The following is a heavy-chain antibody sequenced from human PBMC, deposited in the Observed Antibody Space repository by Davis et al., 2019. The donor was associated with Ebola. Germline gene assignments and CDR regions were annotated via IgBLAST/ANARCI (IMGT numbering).Heavy chain of an antibody. Sequence: SETLSLTCTVSGGSISSYYWSWIRQPPGKGLEWIGYIYYSGSTNYNPSLKSRVTISVDTSKNQFSLKLSSVTAADTAVYYCASSYCGGDCSHSDYWGQGTLVTVSS. CDR2: IYYSGST. CDR3: ASSYCGGDCSHSDY. J-gene: IGHJ4*02. CDR1: GGSISSYY. V-gene: IGHV4-59*08. D-gene: IGHD2-21*02.